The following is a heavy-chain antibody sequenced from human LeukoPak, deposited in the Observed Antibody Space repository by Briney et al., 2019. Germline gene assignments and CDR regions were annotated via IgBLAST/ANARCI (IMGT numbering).Heavy chain of an antibody. D-gene: IGHD3-16*01. CDR1: GFTFGHHF. V-gene: IGHV3-7*01. Sequence: GGSLRLSCVASGFTFGHHFMSWVRQAPGGGLEWVANINPDGSIKFHADSVKGRFTISRDNARNSVYLQMNSLRGEDMAAYYCARAVDVADYWGQGTLVAVSS. J-gene: IGHJ4*02. CDR3: ARAVDVADY. CDR2: INPDGSIK.